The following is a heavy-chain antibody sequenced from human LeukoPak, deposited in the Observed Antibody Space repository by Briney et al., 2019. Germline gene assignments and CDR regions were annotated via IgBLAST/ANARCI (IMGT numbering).Heavy chain of an antibody. CDR3: AKYGNSGWVIDN. CDR1: GGSIGSDY. Sequence: SETLSLTCTVSGGSIGSDYWTWIRQPPGKGLEYIGYIYYTGGTNYNPSLKSRATISVDTSKNQFSLKLSSVTAADTAVYFCAKYGNSGWVIDNWGQGTLVTVSS. CDR2: IYYTGGT. J-gene: IGHJ4*02. V-gene: IGHV4-59*08. D-gene: IGHD6-19*01.